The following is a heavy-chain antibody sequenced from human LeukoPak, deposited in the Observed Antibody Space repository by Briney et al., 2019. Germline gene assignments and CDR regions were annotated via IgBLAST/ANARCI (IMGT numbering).Heavy chain of an antibody. CDR2: INPNSGGT. V-gene: IGHV1-2*02. D-gene: IGHD3-22*01. J-gene: IGHJ4*02. Sequence: ASVKVSCTASGYTFTGYYMHWVRQAPGQGLEWMGWINPNSGGTNFAQTFKGRVTMTRDTSINTAYMELSRLRADATAVYYCERDFYYDYTGSYFFVRGQYYFDSWGQGTLVTVSS. CDR3: ERDFYYDYTGSYFFVRGQYYFDS. CDR1: GYTFTGYY.